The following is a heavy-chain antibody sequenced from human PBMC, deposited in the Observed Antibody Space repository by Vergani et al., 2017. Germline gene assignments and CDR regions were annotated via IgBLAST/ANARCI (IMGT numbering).Heavy chain of an antibody. Sequence: EVQLVESGGGLVKPGGSLRLSCAASGFTFSSYSMNWVRQAPGKGLEWVSSISSSSSYIYYADSVKGRFTISRDNAKNSLYLQMNSLRAEDTAVYYCARDGYSYGRGHYFDYWGQGTLVTVSS. V-gene: IGHV3-21*01. D-gene: IGHD5-18*01. J-gene: IGHJ4*02. CDR3: ARDGYSYGRGHYFDY. CDR1: GFTFSSYS. CDR2: ISSSSSYI.